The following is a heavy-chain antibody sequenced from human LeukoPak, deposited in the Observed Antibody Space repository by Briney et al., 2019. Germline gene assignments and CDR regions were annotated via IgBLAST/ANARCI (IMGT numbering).Heavy chain of an antibody. J-gene: IGHJ6*02. V-gene: IGHV1-69*04. Sequence: SVKVSCKASGGTFSSYAISWVRQAPGQGLEWMGRIIPILGIANYAQKFQGRVTITADKSTSTAYMELSSLRSEDTAVYYCARGVYYYDSTIDYYYYYGMDVWGQGTTVTVSS. CDR3: ARGVYYYDSTIDYYYYYGMDV. CDR2: IIPILGIA. CDR1: GGTFSSYA. D-gene: IGHD3-22*01.